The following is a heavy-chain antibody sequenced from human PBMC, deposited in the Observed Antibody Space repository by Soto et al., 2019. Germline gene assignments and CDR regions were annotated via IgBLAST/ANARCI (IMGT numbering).Heavy chain of an antibody. CDR2: IYHSGST. Sequence: SETLSLTCAVSGGSISSSNWWSWVRQPPGKGLEWIGDIYHSGSTNYNPSLKSRVTISVDKSKNQFSLKLSSVTAADTAVYYCARVTNWGNAFDIWGQGTMVTVSS. CDR3: ARVTNWGNAFDI. J-gene: IGHJ3*02. V-gene: IGHV4-4*02. D-gene: IGHD7-27*01. CDR1: GGSISSSNW.